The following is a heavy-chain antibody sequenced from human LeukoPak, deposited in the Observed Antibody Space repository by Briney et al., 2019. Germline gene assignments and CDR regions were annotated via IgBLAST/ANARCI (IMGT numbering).Heavy chain of an antibody. V-gene: IGHV4-61*02. Sequence: SETLSLTCTVSGGSISSGSYYWSWIRQPAGKGLEWIGRIYTSGSTNYNPSLKSRVTISVDTSKNQFSLKLSSVTAADTAVYYCARDLGEYDFWSGPNYYYYMDVWGKGTTVTVSS. CDR1: GGSISSGSYY. CDR2: IYTSGST. J-gene: IGHJ6*03. CDR3: ARDLGEYDFWSGPNYYYYMDV. D-gene: IGHD3-3*01.